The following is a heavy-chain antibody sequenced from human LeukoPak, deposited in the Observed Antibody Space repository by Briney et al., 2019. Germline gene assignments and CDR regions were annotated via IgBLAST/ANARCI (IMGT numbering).Heavy chain of an antibody. CDR3: AKDARGDYGDYLYYFDY. V-gene: IGHV3-9*01. CDR2: ISWNSGSI. CDR1: GFTFDDYA. Sequence: GRSLRLSCAASGFTFDDYAMHWVRQAPGKGLEWVSGISWNSGSIGYADSVKGRFAISRDNAKNSLYLQMNSLRAEDTALYYCAKDARGDYGDYLYYFDYWGQGTLVTVSS. D-gene: IGHD4-17*01. J-gene: IGHJ4*02.